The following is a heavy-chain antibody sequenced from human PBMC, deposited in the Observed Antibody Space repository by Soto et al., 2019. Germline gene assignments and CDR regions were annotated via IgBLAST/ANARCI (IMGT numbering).Heavy chain of an antibody. Sequence: QVQLQASGPGLVKPSEPLSLTCTVSVGSISSSYCSWIRQPPGKGLEWIGHIYYRGSTNYNPSHKSRVIISVDTSKNQFSLKLSSVTAADTAVYYCARRYAGNFDYWGQGTLVTVSS. CDR2: IYYRGST. J-gene: IGHJ4*02. V-gene: IGHV4-59*01. CDR3: ARRYAGNFDY. D-gene: IGHD2-8*01. CDR1: VGSISSSY.